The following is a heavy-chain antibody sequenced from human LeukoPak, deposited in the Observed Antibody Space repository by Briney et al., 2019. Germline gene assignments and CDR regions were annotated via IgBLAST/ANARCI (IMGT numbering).Heavy chain of an antibody. CDR2: MNPNSGTT. CDR1: GDXFTNYF. Sequence: ASVKVSCKASGDXFTNYFIHWVRQAPGQGLEWMGMMNPNSGTTKYAQKFRGRVTMPRDTSTSTVYVELSSLTSDDTAVYYCARGVRGIMLTFGGLIDYWGQGTLVTVSS. J-gene: IGHJ4*02. V-gene: IGHV1-46*01. D-gene: IGHD3-16*01. CDR3: ARGVRGIMLTFGGLIDY.